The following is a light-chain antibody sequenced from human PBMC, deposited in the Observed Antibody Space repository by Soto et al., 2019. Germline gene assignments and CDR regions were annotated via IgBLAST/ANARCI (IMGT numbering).Light chain of an antibody. CDR3: QQYEKWPPSIT. Sequence: TTPSSSSGDRATPSLQALQPVNNNLAWCQQKPGQAPRLLIYGVSTRATGISARFSGGGSVTEFTLTISSLQSEDFALYYCQQYEKWPPSITFGQGTRLEIK. J-gene: IGKJ5*01. CDR1: QPVNNN. V-gene: IGKV3-15*01. CDR2: GVS.